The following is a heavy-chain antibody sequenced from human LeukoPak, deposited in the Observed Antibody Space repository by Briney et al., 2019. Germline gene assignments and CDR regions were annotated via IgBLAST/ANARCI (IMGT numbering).Heavy chain of an antibody. CDR1: GGSISSYY. CDR2: IYYSGST. D-gene: IGHD2-15*01. CDR3: ARDCSGGSCSAEDAFDI. Sequence: SETLSLTCTVSGGSISSYYWSWIRQPPGKGLEWIGYIYYSGSTNYSPSLKSRVTISVDTSKNQFSLKLSSVTAADTAVYYCARDCSGGSCSAEDAFDIWGQGTMVTVSS. J-gene: IGHJ3*02. V-gene: IGHV4-59*01.